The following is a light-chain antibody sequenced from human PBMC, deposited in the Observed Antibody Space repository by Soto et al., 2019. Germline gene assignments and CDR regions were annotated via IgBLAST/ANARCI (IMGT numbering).Light chain of an antibody. CDR2: SAS. J-gene: IGKJ1*01. CDR1: QGITSY. V-gene: IGKV1-27*01. Sequence: DIQLTQSPSSLSTSVGDRVTITCRVSQGITSYLNSYRQKPGKVPKLLIYSASNLQSGLPARFSGSGFGTDFTLTINSLQPEDFATYYCQQANSFPRTFGQGTKV. CDR3: QQANSFPRT.